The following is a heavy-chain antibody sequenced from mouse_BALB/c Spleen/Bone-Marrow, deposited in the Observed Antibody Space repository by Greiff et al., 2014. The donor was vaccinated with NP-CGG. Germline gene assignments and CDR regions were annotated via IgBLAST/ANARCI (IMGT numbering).Heavy chain of an antibody. CDR1: GFTFRTYT. J-gene: IGHJ4*01. CDR3: APLTGSMDY. CDR2: ISNAGGVT. Sequence: EVQVVESGGGLVQPGGSLKLSCAASGFTFRTYTMSWVRQTPEKRLEWVAYISNAGGVTYYQDTVKGRFTISRDNAKNTLYLQMSGLKSEDTAMYCCAPLTGSMDYWGQGTSVTVSS. V-gene: IGHV5-12-2*01.